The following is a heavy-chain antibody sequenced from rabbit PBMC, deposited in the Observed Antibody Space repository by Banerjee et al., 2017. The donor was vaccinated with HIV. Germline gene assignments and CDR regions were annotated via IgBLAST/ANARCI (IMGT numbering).Heavy chain of an antibody. D-gene: IGHD2-1*01. J-gene: IGHJ3*01. CDR1: GFSFSSSYY. V-gene: IGHV1S40*01. CDR2: IYTGSSGST. CDR3: ARGGTDWSANYFAF. Sequence: QSLEESGGDLVKPGASLTLTCTASGFSFSSSYYMCWVRQAPGKGLEWIACIYTGSSGSTYYASWAKGRFTISKTSSTTVTLQMTSLTAADTATYFCARGGTDWSANYFAFWGPGTLVTVS.